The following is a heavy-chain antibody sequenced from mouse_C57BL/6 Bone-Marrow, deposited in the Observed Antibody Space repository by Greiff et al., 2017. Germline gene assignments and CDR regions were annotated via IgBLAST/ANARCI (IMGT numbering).Heavy chain of an antibody. CDR1: GFTFTDYY. CDR2: IRNKANGYTT. CDR3: ARLGITTVVARYWYFDV. V-gene: IGHV7-3*01. Sequence: EVHLVESGGGLVQPGGSLSLSCAASGFTFTDYYMSWVRQPPGKALEWLGFIRNKANGYTTEYSASVKGRFTISRDNSHSILYLQMNALRAEDSATYYCARLGITTVVARYWYFDVWGTGTTVTVSS. D-gene: IGHD1-1*01. J-gene: IGHJ1*03.